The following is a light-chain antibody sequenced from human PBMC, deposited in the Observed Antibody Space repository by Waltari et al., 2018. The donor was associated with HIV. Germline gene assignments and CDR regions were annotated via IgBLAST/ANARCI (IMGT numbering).Light chain of an antibody. Sequence: QSVLTQPPSASGTPGQRVTISSSGSSTNIGSNYVYWYQQLPGTAPKLLIYRNNQRPSGVPDRFSGSKSGTSASLAISGLRSEDEADYYCATWNDSLSGYVFGTGTKVTV. J-gene: IGLJ1*01. CDR2: RNN. CDR1: STNIGSNY. V-gene: IGLV1-47*01. CDR3: ATWNDSLSGYV.